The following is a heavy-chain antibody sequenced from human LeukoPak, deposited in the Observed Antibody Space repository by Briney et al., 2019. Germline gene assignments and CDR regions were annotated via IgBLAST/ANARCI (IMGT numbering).Heavy chain of an antibody. CDR2: INAGNGNT. D-gene: IGHD6-19*01. V-gene: IGHV1-3*01. CDR3: ARDGEDSSGWYTWFDP. J-gene: IGHJ5*02. Sequence: ASVTVSCTASGYTFTSYAMHWVRQAPGQRLEWMGWINAGNGNTKYSQKFQGRVTITRDTSASTAYMELSSLRSEDTAVYYCARDGEDSSGWYTWFDPWGQGTLVTVSS. CDR1: GYTFTSYA.